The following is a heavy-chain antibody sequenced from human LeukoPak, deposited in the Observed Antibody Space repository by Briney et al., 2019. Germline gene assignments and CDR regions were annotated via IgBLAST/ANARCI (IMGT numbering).Heavy chain of an antibody. CDR1: GGSISSSDYY. D-gene: IGHD4-23*01. CDR3: ARTVGTHRFDY. J-gene: IGHJ4*02. Sequence: SETLSLTCTVSGGSISSSDYYWGWIRQPPGERLEWIGTIYYNGNTYYNPSLQSRVIISVDTSKNQFSLKLTSVTAPDTAVYYCARTVGTHRFDYWGRGILVTVSS. CDR2: IYYNGNT. V-gene: IGHV4-39*01.